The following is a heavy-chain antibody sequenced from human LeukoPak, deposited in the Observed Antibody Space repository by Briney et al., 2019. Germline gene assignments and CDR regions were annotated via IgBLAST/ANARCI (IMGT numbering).Heavy chain of an antibody. V-gene: IGHV4-59*08. CDR2: IYYSGST. D-gene: IGHD6-13*01. Sequence: PSETLSLTCTVSGGSISSYYWSWIRQPPGKGLEWIGYIYYSGSTNYNPSLKSRVTISVDTSKNQFSLKLSSVTAADTAVYYCARQYSSSLRWFDPWGQGTLVTVSS. CDR1: GGSISSYY. CDR3: ARQYSSSLRWFDP. J-gene: IGHJ5*02.